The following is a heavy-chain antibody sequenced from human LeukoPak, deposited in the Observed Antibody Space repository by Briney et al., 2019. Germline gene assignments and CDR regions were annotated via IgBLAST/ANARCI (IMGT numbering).Heavy chain of an antibody. CDR1: GGSISSYY. D-gene: IGHD4-23*01. CDR2: IYYSGST. CDR3: ARGIGGNTPFDY. J-gene: IGHJ4*02. Sequence: PSETLSLTCTVSGGSISSYYWSWIRQPPGKGLEWIGYIYYSGSTNYNPSLRSRVTISVDTSKNQFSLKLSSVTAADTAVYYCARGIGGNTPFDYWGQGTLVTVSS. V-gene: IGHV4-59*01.